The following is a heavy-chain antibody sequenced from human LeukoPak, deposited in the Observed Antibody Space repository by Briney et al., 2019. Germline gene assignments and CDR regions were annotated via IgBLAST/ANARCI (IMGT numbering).Heavy chain of an antibody. CDR1: GGSISSYY. CDR2: IYYSGST. Sequence: SENLSRNCTVSGGSISSYYWSWIRQPPGKGLEWIGYIYYSGSTNYNPSLKSRVTISVGTSKNQFSLKRSSVTAADTAVYYCARHQGVRGYCSGGSCYSGAASWFDPWGQGTLVTVSS. J-gene: IGHJ5*02. V-gene: IGHV4-59*08. CDR3: ARHQGVRGYCSGGSCYSGAASWFDP. D-gene: IGHD2-15*01.